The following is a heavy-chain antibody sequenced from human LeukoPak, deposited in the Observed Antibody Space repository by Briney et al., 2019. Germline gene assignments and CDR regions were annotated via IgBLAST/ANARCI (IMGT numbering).Heavy chain of an antibody. D-gene: IGHD1-26*01. CDR3: AKTTLVGATWAFDY. J-gene: IGHJ4*02. V-gene: IGHV4-38-2*01. CDR2: IYHSGST. Sequence: SETLSLTCDVSGYSLSSGYYWGWIRQPPGKGLEWIGNIYHSGSTYYNPSLKSRVTISVDTSRNQFSLKLNSMTAADTAVYYCAKTTLVGATWAFDYWGQGTLVTVSS. CDR1: GYSLSSGYY.